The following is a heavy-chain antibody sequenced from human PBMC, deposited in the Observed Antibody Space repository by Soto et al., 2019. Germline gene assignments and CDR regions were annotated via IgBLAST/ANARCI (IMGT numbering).Heavy chain of an antibody. CDR1: GGSISRLSAG. CDR2: TYYRSKWYH. D-gene: IGHD1-1*01. CDR3: ARHDNMTLGSQYLDS. Sequence: SQTLPVTWAIAGGSISRLSAGCNLIRQSPSRGLEWLGRTYYRSKWYHDYAVSVKSRITINPDTSKNQFSLQLTSVTAADTALYFCARHDNMTLGSQYLDSWGPGTLVTVSS. V-gene: IGHV6-1*01. J-gene: IGHJ4*02.